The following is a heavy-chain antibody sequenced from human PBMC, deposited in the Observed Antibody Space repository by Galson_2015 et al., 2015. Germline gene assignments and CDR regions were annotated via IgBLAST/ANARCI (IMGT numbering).Heavy chain of an antibody. V-gene: IGHV3-30*18. CDR2: ISYDGSNK. CDR1: GFTFSSYG. Sequence: SLRLSCAASGFTFSSYGMHWVRQAPGKGLEWVAVISYDGSNKYYADSVKGRFTISRDNSKNTLYLQMNSLRAEDTAVYYCAKEIVHGYNYFGFDYWGQGTLVTVSS. D-gene: IGHD5-24*01. J-gene: IGHJ4*02. CDR3: AKEIVHGYNYFGFDY.